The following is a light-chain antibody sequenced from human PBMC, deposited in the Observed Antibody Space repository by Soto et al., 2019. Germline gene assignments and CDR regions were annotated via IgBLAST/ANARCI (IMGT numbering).Light chain of an antibody. V-gene: IGKV3D-15*01. CDR2: ATS. CDR3: QQYNNWPPFT. CDR1: QSVSTN. J-gene: IGKJ5*01. Sequence: EAVLTQSPATLSVSPGERVTLSCRASQSVSTNLAWYQQKPGQAPRLLIYATSARATGIPARFSGSGSGTEFTLTISNLQSEDFAVYYCQQYNNWPPFTFGQGTRLEIK.